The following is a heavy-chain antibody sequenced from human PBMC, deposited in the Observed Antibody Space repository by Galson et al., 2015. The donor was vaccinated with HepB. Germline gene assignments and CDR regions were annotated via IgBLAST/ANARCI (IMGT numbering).Heavy chain of an antibody. J-gene: IGHJ6*02. CDR2: INHRGST. CDR1: GGSFSGYY. D-gene: IGHD2-2*01. Sequence: SETVSLTCAVYGGSFSGYYWSWIRKPPGKGLEWIGDINHRGSTNYNPSLKSRVTISVDTSKNQFSLTLSSVTAADPAVYYCARGDIVVVPAATPGLYYYYGMDVWGQGTTVTVSS. V-gene: IGHV4-34*01. CDR3: ARGDIVVVPAATPGLYYYYGMDV.